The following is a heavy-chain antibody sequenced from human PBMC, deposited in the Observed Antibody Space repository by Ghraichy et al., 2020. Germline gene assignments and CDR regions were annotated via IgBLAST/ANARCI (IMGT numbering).Heavy chain of an antibody. CDR1: GGSISSSSYY. CDR3: ARAPYNYGDYYFDY. D-gene: IGHD3-10*01. V-gene: IGHV4-39*01. J-gene: IGHJ4*02. CDR2: IYYSGST. Sequence: SETLSLTCTVSGGSISSSSYYWGWIRQPPGKGLEWIGSIYYSGSTYYSPSLRSRVTMSVDTSKNQFSLKLSSVTAADTAVYYCARAPYNYGDYYFDYWGQGTLVTVSS.